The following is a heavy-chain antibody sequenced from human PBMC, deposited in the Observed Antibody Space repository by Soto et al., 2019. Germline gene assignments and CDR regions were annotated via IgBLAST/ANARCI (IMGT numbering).Heavy chain of an antibody. J-gene: IGHJ6*02. CDR3: ARGRPRISSSWYYGMDF. V-gene: IGHV4-30-2*01. Sequence: PSETLSLTCAVSGGSISSGGYSWFFIRQPPGKGPEWIGYIYHSGSTYYNPSLKSRVTISVDRSKNQFSLKLSSVTAADTAVYYCARGRPRISSSWYYGMDFWGQGTTVTVSS. CDR2: IYHSGST. D-gene: IGHD6-13*01. CDR1: GGSISSGGYS.